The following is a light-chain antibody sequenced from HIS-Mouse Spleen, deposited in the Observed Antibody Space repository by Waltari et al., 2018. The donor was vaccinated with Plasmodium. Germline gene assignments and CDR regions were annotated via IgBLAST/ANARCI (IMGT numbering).Light chain of an antibody. V-gene: IGKV1-9*01. CDR3: QQLNSYPPIT. J-gene: IGKJ3*01. CDR1: QGISIY. CDR2: AAS. Sequence: DIQLTQSPSFLSASVGDRVTITCRANQGISIYLAWYQQKPGKAPKLLIYAASTLQSGVPSRFSGSGSGIEFTLTISSLQPEDFATYYCQQLNSYPPITFGPGTKVDIK.